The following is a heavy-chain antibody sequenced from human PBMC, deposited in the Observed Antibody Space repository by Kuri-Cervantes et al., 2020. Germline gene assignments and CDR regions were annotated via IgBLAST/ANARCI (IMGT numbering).Heavy chain of an antibody. CDR2: INSDGSST. CDR3: ASDSPYGSGSY. D-gene: IGHD3-10*01. V-gene: IGHV3-74*01. Sequence: GESLKISCAASGFTFDDYAMHWVRQAPGKGLVWVSRINSDGSSTSYADSVKGRFTISRDNAKNSLYLQMNSLRAEDTAVYYCASDSPYGSGSYWGQGILVTVSS. CDR1: GFTFDDYA. J-gene: IGHJ4*02.